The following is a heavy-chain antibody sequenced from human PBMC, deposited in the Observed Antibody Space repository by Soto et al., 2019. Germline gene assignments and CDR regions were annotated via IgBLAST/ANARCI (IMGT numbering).Heavy chain of an antibody. D-gene: IGHD2-21*01. CDR2: IYYSGST. CDR3: ARETYVVYVGYFDP. J-gene: IGHJ5*02. Sequence: SETLSLTYTLSGGSISSGDYYWSWIRQPPGKGLEWIGYIYYSGSTYYNPSLKSRVIISVDRSKNQFSLKVSSVTAADTAVYYCARETYVVYVGYFDPGGQATLAT. CDR1: GGSISSGDYY. V-gene: IGHV4-30-4*01.